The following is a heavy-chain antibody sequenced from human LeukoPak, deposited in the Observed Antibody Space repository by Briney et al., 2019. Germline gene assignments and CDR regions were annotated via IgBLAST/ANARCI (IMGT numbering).Heavy chain of an antibody. CDR2: ICNSGTT. CDR3: AREGYCSGGACYSEPYFSCYMDV. D-gene: IGHD2-15*01. V-gene: IGHV4-30-4*08. Sequence: SQTLSLTCSVSGDYINRGEYCWTWIRQPPGKGLEWTGYICNSGTTYYNPSLKSRITISVDTSKNQFSLKLTSVTAADTAVYYCAREGYCSGGACYSEPYFSCYMDVWGKGTTVAVSS. J-gene: IGHJ6*03. CDR1: GDYINRGEYC.